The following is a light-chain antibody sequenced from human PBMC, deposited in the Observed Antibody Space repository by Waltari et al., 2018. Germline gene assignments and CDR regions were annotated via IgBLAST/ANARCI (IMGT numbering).Light chain of an antibody. Sequence: SSELTQDPAVSVALGQTVRITCQGDSLRRYYASWYQQRPGPAPIPGLYGQNNRPSGIPDRFSGSSSGNAASLTITGAQAEDEADYYCHSRDTSSTRVFGGGTRLTV. CDR3: HSRDTSSTRV. V-gene: IGLV3-19*01. CDR1: SLRRYY. CDR2: GQN. J-gene: IGLJ2*01.